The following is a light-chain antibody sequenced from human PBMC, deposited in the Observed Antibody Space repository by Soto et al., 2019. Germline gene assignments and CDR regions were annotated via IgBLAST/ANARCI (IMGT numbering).Light chain of an antibody. J-gene: IGKJ1*01. V-gene: IGKV3-20*01. Sequence: EIVLAQSPGTLSLSPGERATLSCRASQSVSRNFLAWYQQKPGQAPWLLIYGASNRSGGVPDRFSGSGSGTDFTLTISRLEPEDFAVYYCQRYGSSPRTFGQGTKVDIK. CDR1: QSVSRNF. CDR2: GAS. CDR3: QRYGSSPRT.